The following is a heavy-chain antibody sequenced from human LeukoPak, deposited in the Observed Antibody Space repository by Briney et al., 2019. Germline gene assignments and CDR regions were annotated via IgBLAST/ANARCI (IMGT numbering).Heavy chain of an antibody. V-gene: IGHV4-59*12. Sequence: SETLSLTCSVSGVSISSYYWSWVRQPPGKGLEWIGYIYYSGSTDYNPSLKSRVTISVDTSKNQFSLKLSSVTAAGTAVYYCARVVRGVIRWFDPWGQGTLVTVSS. J-gene: IGHJ5*02. CDR1: GVSISSYY. CDR3: ARVVRGVIRWFDP. CDR2: IYYSGST. D-gene: IGHD3-10*01.